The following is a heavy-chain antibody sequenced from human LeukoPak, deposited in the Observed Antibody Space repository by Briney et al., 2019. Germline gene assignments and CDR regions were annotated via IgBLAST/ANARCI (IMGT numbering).Heavy chain of an antibody. J-gene: IGHJ5*02. V-gene: IGHV4-34*01. CDR3: ARGHLGELLWFGESGLCFDP. CDR2: INHSGST. Sequence: SETLSLTCAVYGGSFSGYYWSWISQPPGKGLEWIGEINHSGSTNYNPSLKRRVTITDDTTKNPFSLKLSSVTAADTAVYYCARGHLGELLWFGESGLCFDPWGQGTLVTVSS. D-gene: IGHD3-10*01. CDR1: GGSFSGYY.